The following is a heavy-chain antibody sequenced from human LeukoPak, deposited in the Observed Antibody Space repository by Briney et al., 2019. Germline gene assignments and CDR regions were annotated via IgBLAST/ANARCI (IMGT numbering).Heavy chain of an antibody. CDR1: GFTFSSYA. D-gene: IGHD3-16*02. J-gene: IGHJ4*02. V-gene: IGHV3-23*01. CDR3: ANSYYDYVWGSYRFVPYFDY. Sequence: PGGSLRLSCAASGFTFSSYAMSWVRQAPGKGLEWVSAISGSGGSTYYADSVKGRFTISRDNSKNTLYLQMNSLRAEDTAVYYCANSYYDYVWGSYRFVPYFDYWGQGTLVTVSS. CDR2: ISGSGGST.